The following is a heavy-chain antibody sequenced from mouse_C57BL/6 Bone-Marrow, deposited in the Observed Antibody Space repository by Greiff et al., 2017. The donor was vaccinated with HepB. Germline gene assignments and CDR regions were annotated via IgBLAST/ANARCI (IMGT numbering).Heavy chain of an antibody. Sequence: VQLQQSGPELVKPGDSVKISCKASGYSFTGYFMNWVMQSHGKSLEWIGRINHYNGDTYYNQKFKGKATLTVDNSSSTGNRELRSLTSEDSAVYYCARDLITTVVATDYFDYWGQGTTLTVSS. CDR3: ARDLITTVVATDYFDY. CDR2: INHYNGDT. D-gene: IGHD1-1*01. CDR1: GYSFTGYF. V-gene: IGHV1-20*01. J-gene: IGHJ2*01.